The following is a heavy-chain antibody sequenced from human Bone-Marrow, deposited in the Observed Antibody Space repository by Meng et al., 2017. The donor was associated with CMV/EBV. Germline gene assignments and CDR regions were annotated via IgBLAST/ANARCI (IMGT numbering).Heavy chain of an antibody. CDR2: INPNSGGT. V-gene: IGHV1-2*02. Sequence: ASVKVSCKASGYTFTGYYMHWVRQAPGQGLEWMGWINPNSGGTNYAQKFQGRVTMTRDTSISTAYMELSRLRSEDTAVYYCAREGRYCSSTSCYTAWDYYYYYGMDVWGQGTTVTVSS. D-gene: IGHD2-2*02. CDR3: AREGRYCSSTSCYTAWDYYYYYGMDV. CDR1: GYTFTGYY. J-gene: IGHJ6*02.